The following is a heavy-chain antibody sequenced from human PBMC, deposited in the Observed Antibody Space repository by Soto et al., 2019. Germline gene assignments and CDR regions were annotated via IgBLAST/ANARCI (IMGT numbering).Heavy chain of an antibody. CDR3: ARDRGAGWLDP. Sequence: QVQLVESGGGLDKPGGSLRLSCVASGFTLSHFYMTWIRQAPGKGLEWVSYLGSSGSTIYYADSVRGRFTISRDNAKNSLYLQLNSLRAEDTAVYYCARDRGAGWLDPWGQGTLVTVSS. CDR1: GFTLSHFY. D-gene: IGHD1-26*01. V-gene: IGHV3-11*01. CDR2: LGSSGSTI. J-gene: IGHJ5*02.